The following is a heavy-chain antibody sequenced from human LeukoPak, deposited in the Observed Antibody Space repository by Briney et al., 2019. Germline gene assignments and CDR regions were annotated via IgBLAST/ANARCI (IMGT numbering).Heavy chain of an antibody. V-gene: IGHV4-34*01. J-gene: IGHJ1*01. Sequence: SETLSLTCAVYGGSFSGYYWSWIRQPPGKGLEWIGEINHSGSTNYNPSLKSRVTISVDTSKNQFSLKLSSVTAADTAVYYCAHGGSFGSLQEYFQHWGQGTLVTVSS. D-gene: IGHD2/OR15-2a*01. CDR2: INHSGST. CDR1: GGSFSGYY. CDR3: AHGGSFGSLQEYFQH.